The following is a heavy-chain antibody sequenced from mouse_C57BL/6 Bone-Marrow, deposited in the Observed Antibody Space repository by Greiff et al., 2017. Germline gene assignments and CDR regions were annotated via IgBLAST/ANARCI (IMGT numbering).Heavy chain of an antibody. J-gene: IGHJ1*03. CDR3: TTGDYYGSKDWYVDV. V-gene: IGHV14-4*01. D-gene: IGHD1-1*01. CDR2: IAPENGDT. CDR1: GFNIKDDY. Sequence: EVQLQQSGAELVRPGASVKLSCTASGFNIKDDYMHWVKQRPEQGLEWIGWIAPENGDTEYASKFQGKATITADTSSNTAYLQLSSLTSEDTAVYYCTTGDYYGSKDWYVDVWGTGTTVTVSS.